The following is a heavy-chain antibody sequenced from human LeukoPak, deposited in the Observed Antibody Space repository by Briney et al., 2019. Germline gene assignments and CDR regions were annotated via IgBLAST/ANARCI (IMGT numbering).Heavy chain of an antibody. D-gene: IGHD3-10*01. Sequence: ASETLSLTCAVYGGSFSGYYWSWIRQPPGKGLEWIGEINHSGSTNYNPSLKSRVTISVDTSKNQFSLKLSSVTAADTAVYYCASQRRNYYGSGSYAYWGQGTLVTVSS. J-gene: IGHJ4*02. V-gene: IGHV4-34*01. CDR2: INHSGST. CDR3: ASQRRNYYGSGSYAY. CDR1: GGSFSGYY.